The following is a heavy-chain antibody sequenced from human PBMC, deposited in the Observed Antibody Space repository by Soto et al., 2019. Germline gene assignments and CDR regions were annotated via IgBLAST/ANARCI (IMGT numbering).Heavy chain of an antibody. CDR3: ARDSADFWSGYYPPGGWFDP. CDR2: IWYDGSNK. J-gene: IGHJ5*02. V-gene: IGHV3-33*01. D-gene: IGHD3-3*01. Sequence: GSLRLSCAASGFTFSSYGMRWVRQAPGKGLEWVAVIWYDGSNKYYADSVKGRFTISRDNSKNTLYLQMNSLRAEDTAVYYCARDSADFWSGYYPPGGWFDPWGQGTLVTVSS. CDR1: GFTFSSYG.